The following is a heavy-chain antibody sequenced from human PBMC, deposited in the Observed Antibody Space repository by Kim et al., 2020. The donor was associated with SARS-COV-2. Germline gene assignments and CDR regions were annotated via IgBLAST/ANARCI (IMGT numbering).Heavy chain of an antibody. CDR1: GGSISSYY. V-gene: IGHV4-4*07. J-gene: IGHJ2*01. D-gene: IGHD3-22*01. Sequence: SETLSLTCTVSGGSISSYYWSWIRQPAGKGLEWIGRIYTSGSTNYNPSLKSRVTMSVDTSKNQFSLKLSSVTAADTAVYYCARNKDYYDSSGYDDWYFDLWGRGTLVTVSS. CDR2: IYTSGST. CDR3: ARNKDYYDSSGYDDWYFDL.